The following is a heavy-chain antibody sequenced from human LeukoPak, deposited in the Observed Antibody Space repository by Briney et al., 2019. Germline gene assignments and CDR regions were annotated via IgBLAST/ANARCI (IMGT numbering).Heavy chain of an antibody. J-gene: IGHJ3*02. V-gene: IGHV6-1*01. D-gene: IGHD3-22*01. CDR1: GDSVSSNSAA. CDR3: ARGVVVIIGAFDI. Sequence: SQTLSLTCAISGDSVSSNSAAWNWIRQSPSRGLEWLGRTYYRSKWFNDYAVSVNSRITINPDTSQNQFSLQLNSVTPEDTAVYYCARGVVVIIGAFDIWGQGTMVTVSS. CDR2: TYYRSKWFN.